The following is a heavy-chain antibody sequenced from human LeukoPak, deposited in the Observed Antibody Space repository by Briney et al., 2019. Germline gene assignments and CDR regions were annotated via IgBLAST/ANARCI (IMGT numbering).Heavy chain of an antibody. CDR3: ARGKAGDSGGHRAFDI. Sequence: ASVKVSCEASGYTFTAYDINWARQANGQGLEWMGWMNPNSGNTGYAQKFQGSVTITRNTSISTAYMDFSNLRPEDTAVYYCARGKAGDSGGHRAFDIWGQGTMVTVSS. J-gene: IGHJ3*02. D-gene: IGHD2-15*01. CDR2: MNPNSGNT. V-gene: IGHV1-8*01. CDR1: GYTFTAYD.